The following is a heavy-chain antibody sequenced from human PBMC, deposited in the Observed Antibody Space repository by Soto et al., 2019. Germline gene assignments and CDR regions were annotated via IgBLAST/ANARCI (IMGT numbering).Heavy chain of an antibody. D-gene: IGHD4-4*01. J-gene: IGHJ4*02. CDR1: GFTFSSYG. CDR2: IWYDGSNK. CDR3: ATLYSNSFDY. Sequence: QVQLVESGGGVVQPGRSLRLSCAASGFTFSSYGMHWVRQAPGKGLEWVAVIWYDGSNKYYADSVKGRFTISRDNSKNTLYLQINSLRAEDTAVYYCATLYSNSFDYWGQGTLVTVSS. V-gene: IGHV3-33*01.